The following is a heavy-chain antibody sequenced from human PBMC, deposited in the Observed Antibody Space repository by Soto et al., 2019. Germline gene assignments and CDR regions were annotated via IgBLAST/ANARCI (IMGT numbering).Heavy chain of an antibody. V-gene: IGHV1-3*01. CDR1: GYTFTSYA. CDR3: ARAFVGLVATMSY. Sequence: ASVKVSCKASGYTFTSYAMHWVRQAPGQRLEWMGWINAGNGNTKYAQKFQGRITMTTDTSTSTAYMELRSLTSEDTAIYYCARAFVGLVATMSYWGQGTLVTVSS. D-gene: IGHD5-12*01. CDR2: INAGNGNT. J-gene: IGHJ4*03.